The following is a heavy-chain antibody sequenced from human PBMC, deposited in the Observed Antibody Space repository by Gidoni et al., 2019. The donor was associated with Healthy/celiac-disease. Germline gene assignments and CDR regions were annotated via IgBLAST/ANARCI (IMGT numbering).Heavy chain of an antibody. J-gene: IGHJ4*02. CDR3: AKGPSSSWYRAYFDY. CDR1: GFTFSSYG. D-gene: IGHD6-13*01. Sequence: QVQLVESGGGVVQPGRSLSLSCAASGFTFSSYGMHWVRQAPGKGLEWVAVISYDGSNKYYADSVKGRFTISRDNSKNTLYLQMNSLRAEDTAVYYCAKGPSSSWYRAYFDYWGQGTLVTVSS. CDR2: ISYDGSNK. V-gene: IGHV3-30*18.